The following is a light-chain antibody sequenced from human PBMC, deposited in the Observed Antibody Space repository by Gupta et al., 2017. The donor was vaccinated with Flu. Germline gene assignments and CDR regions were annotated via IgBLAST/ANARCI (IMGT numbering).Light chain of an antibody. V-gene: IGLV2-14*01. Sequence: QSALTQPASVSGSPGQSISISCTGTSSDVGNYNSVSWYQQFPGRAPKLIIYEVTNRPSGVSNRFSGSKSGNTASLTISGLQPEDEADYFCSSYTSSSAPLVFGGGTKLTVL. CDR2: EVT. CDR3: SSYTSSSAPLV. CDR1: SSDVGNYNS. J-gene: IGLJ3*02.